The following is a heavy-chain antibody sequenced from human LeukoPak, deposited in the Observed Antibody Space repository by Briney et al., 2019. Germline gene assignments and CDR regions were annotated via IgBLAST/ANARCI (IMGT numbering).Heavy chain of an antibody. V-gene: IGHV4-34*01. J-gene: IGHJ3*02. D-gene: IGHD4-23*01. CDR1: GGSFSGYY. CDR3: ARCRGTLVKIQVVKIIRAFDI. Sequence: SETLSLTCAVYGGSFSGYYWSRISQPPGKGLEWIGEINHSGSTNYNPSLKSRVTISVDTSKNQFSLKLSSVTAADTAVYYCARCRGTLVKIQVVKIIRAFDIWGQGTMVTVSS. CDR2: INHSGST.